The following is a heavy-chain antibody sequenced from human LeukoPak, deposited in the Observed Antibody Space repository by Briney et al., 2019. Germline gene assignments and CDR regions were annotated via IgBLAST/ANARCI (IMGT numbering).Heavy chain of an antibody. J-gene: IGHJ4*02. CDR3: ARVTSSWLFDY. CDR1: GGSISSYY. D-gene: IGHD6-13*01. CDR2: IYHNENTRST. V-gene: IGHV4-59*08. Sequence: SETLSLTCTVSGGSISSYYWSWIRQPPGKGLEWIGYIYHNENTRSTNFNPSLKSRVTISIDTSKNQFSLKLSSVTAADTAVYYCARVTSSWLFDYWGQGTLVTVSS.